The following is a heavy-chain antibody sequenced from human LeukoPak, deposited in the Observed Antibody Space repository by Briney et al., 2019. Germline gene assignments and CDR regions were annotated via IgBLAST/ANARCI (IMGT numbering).Heavy chain of an antibody. CDR3: AKGPKTADPLEEYFQH. J-gene: IGHJ1*01. D-gene: IGHD1-1*01. CDR1: GFTFSTYA. Sequence: GGSLRLSCAASGFTFSTYAMSWVRQAPGKGLEWVSLISGRGDGTYYAESVKGRFTISRDNSKNTVYLHMNSLRDDDAAIYYCAKGPKTADPLEEYFQHWGQGSLVTVSS. V-gene: IGHV3-23*01. CDR2: ISGRGDGT.